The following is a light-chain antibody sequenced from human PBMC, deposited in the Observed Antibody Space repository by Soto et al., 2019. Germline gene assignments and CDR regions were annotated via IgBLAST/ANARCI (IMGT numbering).Light chain of an antibody. Sequence: QSALTQPPSASGSPGQSVTISCTGTSSDVGAYKYVSWYQQYTGKAPKLMIYEVSKRPSGVPDRFSGSKSGNTASLTVSGIQAEDEDDYYCTSYVGSNIWVFGGGTQLTVL. CDR3: TSYVGSNIWV. V-gene: IGLV2-8*01. J-gene: IGLJ3*02. CDR1: SSDVGAYKY. CDR2: EVS.